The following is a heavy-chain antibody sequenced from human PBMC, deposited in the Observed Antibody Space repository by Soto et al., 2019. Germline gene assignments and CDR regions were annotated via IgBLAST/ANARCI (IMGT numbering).Heavy chain of an antibody. V-gene: IGHV3-30*18. Sequence: VQLVASGGGVVQPGRSLRLSCAASGFTFSDYAMHWVRQAPGKGLEWVPVVSHDGRNTHYADSVKGRFTISRDTSKNTGPLEMTSLRAEDTAVCYWAKGGRQWLVTSDFNYWGQGAVVTASS. J-gene: IGHJ4*02. CDR1: GFTFSDYA. CDR3: AKGGRQWLVTSDFNY. D-gene: IGHD6-19*01. CDR2: VSHDGRNT.